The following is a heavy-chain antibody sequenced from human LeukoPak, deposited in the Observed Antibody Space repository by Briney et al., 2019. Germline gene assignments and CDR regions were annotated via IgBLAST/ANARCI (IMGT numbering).Heavy chain of an antibody. V-gene: IGHV1-2*02. J-gene: IGHJ6*03. CDR3: ARANRGGSGSYFPPRRVYYYYMDV. Sequence: GASVKVSCKASGYTFTGYYMHWVRQAPGQGLEWMGWINPNSGGTNYAQKFQGRVTMTRDTSISTAYMELSRLRSDDTAVYYCARANRGGSGSYFPPRRVYYYYMDVWGKGTAVTVSS. D-gene: IGHD3-10*01. CDR2: INPNSGGT. CDR1: GYTFTGYY.